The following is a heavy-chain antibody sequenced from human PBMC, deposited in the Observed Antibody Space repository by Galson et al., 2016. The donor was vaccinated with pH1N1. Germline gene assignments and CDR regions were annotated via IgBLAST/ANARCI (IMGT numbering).Heavy chain of an antibody. Sequence: SVKVSCKASGYSVTRYYMHWVRQAPGQGLEWMGIIDPSAGTTTYSQKFQGRISLTRDTSTNSVHMELSTLRPDDSAIYFCARRYYSDYWGQGTLVTVSS. J-gene: IGHJ4*02. CDR2: IDPSAGTT. V-gene: IGHV1-46*01. CDR3: ARRYYSDY. CDR1: GYSVTRYY.